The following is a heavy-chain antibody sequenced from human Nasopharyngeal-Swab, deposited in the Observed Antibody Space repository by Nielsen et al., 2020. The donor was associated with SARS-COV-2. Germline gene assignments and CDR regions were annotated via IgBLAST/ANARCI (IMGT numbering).Heavy chain of an antibody. V-gene: IGHV3-30*03. CDR2: ISYDGSNK. J-gene: IGHJ4*02. CDR3: ARSLYYYYDSSGYSL. CDR1: GFTFSSYG. D-gene: IGHD3-22*01. Sequence: GESLKISCAASGFTFSSYGMHWVRQAPGKGLEWVAVISYDGSNKYYADSVKGRFTISRDKSQNTLYLQMSSLRAEDTAVYYCARSLYYYYDSSGYSLWGQGTLVTVSS.